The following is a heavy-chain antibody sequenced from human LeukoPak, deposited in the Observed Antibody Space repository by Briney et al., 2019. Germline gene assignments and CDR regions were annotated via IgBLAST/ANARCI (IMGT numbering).Heavy chain of an antibody. D-gene: IGHD4-17*01. CDR2: INCDGRCT. J-gene: IGHJ4*02. V-gene: IGHV3-74*01. CDR1: GFTFRSYW. Sequence: GGSLRLSCAAGGFTFRSYWLHCVRHAPWKGRLGVSRINCDGRCTNYADSVKGRFTISRDHAKNTLNLQMNGLRAEDTALYYCARGNGDYVSLFDYWGQGTLVTVSS. CDR3: ARGNGDYVSLFDY.